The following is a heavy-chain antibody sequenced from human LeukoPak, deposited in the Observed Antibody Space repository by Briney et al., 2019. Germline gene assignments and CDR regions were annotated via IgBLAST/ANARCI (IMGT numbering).Heavy chain of an antibody. D-gene: IGHD3-10*01. J-gene: IGHJ4*02. CDR2: ISSSSSTI. CDR1: GFTFSSYS. Sequence: PGGSLRLSCAASGFTFSSYSMNWVRQAPGKGLEWGSYISSSSSTIYYADSVKGRFTISRDNAKNSLYLQMNSLRAEDTAVYYCARETTLLWFGELLELDYWGQGTLVTVSS. CDR3: ARETTLLWFGELLELDY. V-gene: IGHV3-48*01.